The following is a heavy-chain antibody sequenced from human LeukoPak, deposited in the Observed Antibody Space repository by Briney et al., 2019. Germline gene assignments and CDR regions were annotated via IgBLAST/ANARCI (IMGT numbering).Heavy chain of an antibody. Sequence: PGGSLRLSCAASGFTLSSHWMGWIRQAPGKGLERVANIRQDGGETYYVDFVKGRFTISRDNAKNSLYLQMNSLRVEETAMYYCARWRQSSTWYWLDPWGQGTLVTVSP. CDR3: ARWRQSSTWYWLDP. CDR1: GFTLSSHW. CDR2: IRQDGGET. D-gene: IGHD6-13*01. J-gene: IGHJ5*02. V-gene: IGHV3-7*01.